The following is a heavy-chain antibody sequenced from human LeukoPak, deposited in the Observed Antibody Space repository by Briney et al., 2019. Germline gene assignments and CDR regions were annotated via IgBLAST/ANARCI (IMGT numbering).Heavy chain of an antibody. V-gene: IGHV4-4*02. CDR2: IYHSGST. CDR1: GGSISSSNW. D-gene: IGHD6-13*01. J-gene: IGHJ4*02. CDR3: ARGEGYTSTWYQPHFDY. Sequence: KSSGTLSLTCAVSGGSISSSNWWSWVRQSPGKGMDWIGVIYHSGSTKYNPSLKNRVTISVDKSKNQFSLRMNSVTAADTAVYYCARGEGYTSTWYQPHFDYWGQGTLVTVSS.